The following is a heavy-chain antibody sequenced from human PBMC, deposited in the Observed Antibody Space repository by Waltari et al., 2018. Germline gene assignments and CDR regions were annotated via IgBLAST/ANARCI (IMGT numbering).Heavy chain of an antibody. Sequence: QVQLQESGPGVVKSSETLMLTCGVSGASVRSGNWWTWARQSPGKGLEWVGEIYYSGITYYNPSLTTRVSISMDTSRNQFSLQLTSVTAADTAIYYCARAVGDFCRRDWGQGTLVTVSS. V-gene: IGHV4-4*02. CDR1: GASVRSGNW. J-gene: IGHJ4*02. CDR2: IYYSGIT. CDR3: ARAVGDFCRRD. D-gene: IGHD3-3*01.